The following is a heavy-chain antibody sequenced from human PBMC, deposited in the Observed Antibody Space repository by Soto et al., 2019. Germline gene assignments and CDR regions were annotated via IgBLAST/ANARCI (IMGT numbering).Heavy chain of an antibody. CDR1: GGSISSSSYY. V-gene: IGHV4-39*01. J-gene: IGHJ4*02. D-gene: IGHD2-15*01. Sequence: SETLSLTCTVSGGSISSSSYYWGWIRQPPGKGLEWIGSIYYSGSTYYNPSLKSRVTISVDTSKNQFSLKLNSVTAADTAVYYCARNLRDMEVVVAAKTYFDYWGQETLVTVSS. CDR3: ARNLRDMEVVVAAKTYFDY. CDR2: IYYSGST.